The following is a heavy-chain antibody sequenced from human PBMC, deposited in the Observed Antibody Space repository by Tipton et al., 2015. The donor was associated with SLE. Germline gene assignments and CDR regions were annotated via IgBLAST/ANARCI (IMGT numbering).Heavy chain of an antibody. Sequence: RSLRLSCAASGFTFSTYGMHWVRQAPGKGLEWVAVIWYDGSNKYYADSVKGRFTISRDNSKNTLYLQMNSLRAEDTAVYYCARDRVNGWFHFDYWGQGTLVTVSS. J-gene: IGHJ4*02. D-gene: IGHD6-19*01. V-gene: IGHV3-33*01. CDR3: ARDRVNGWFHFDY. CDR1: GFTFSTYG. CDR2: IWYDGSNK.